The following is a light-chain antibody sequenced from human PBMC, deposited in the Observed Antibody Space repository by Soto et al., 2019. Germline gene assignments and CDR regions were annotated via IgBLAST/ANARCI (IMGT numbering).Light chain of an antibody. V-gene: IGKV3-20*01. CDR1: QSVSTNY. J-gene: IGKJ1*01. CDR3: QQYGSSPPT. Sequence: EIVLTQSPGTLSLSPGERATLSCRASQSVSTNYLAWYQRKPGQAPRLLIYRASSRATDIPNRFSGSGSGTDFTLTIIRLKAEDFAVYYCQQYGSSPPTFGQGTKVEIK. CDR2: RAS.